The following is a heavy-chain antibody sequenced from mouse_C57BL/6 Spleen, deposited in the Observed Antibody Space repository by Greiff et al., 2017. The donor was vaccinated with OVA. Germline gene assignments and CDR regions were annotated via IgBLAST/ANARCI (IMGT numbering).Heavy chain of an antibody. CDR1: GYSITSGYY. J-gene: IGHJ4*01. D-gene: IGHD3-2*02. CDR2: ISYDGSN. V-gene: IGHV3-6*01. CDR3: AREGETAQATGAMDY. Sequence: EVQLQESGPGLVKPSQSLSLTCSVTGYSITSGYYWNWIRQFPGNKLEWMGYISYDGSNNYNPSLKNRISITRDTSKNQFFLKLNSVTTEDTATYYCAREGETAQATGAMDYWGQGTSVTVSS.